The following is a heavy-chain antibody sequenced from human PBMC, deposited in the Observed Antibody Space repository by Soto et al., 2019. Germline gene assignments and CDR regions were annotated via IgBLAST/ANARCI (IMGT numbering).Heavy chain of an antibody. Sequence: GGSLRLSCAGSGFTFSGYWMHCVRQAPGKGPVWVSRLNPNGTFTTNADSVKSRFTISIDNTKNTVYLQMNSLRADDTAVYYCVNCGTSTAYVGLFYNWGQGALVTVSS. CDR1: GFTFSGYW. V-gene: IGHV3-74*01. J-gene: IGHJ4*02. D-gene: IGHD2-21*01. CDR3: VNCGTSTAYVGLFYN. CDR2: LNPNGTFT.